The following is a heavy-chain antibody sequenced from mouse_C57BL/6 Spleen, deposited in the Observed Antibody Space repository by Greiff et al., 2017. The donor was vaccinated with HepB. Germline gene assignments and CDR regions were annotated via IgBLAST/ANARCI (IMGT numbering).Heavy chain of an antibody. CDR3: ARVYYYGSSRYFDV. CDR1: GFTFSSYA. J-gene: IGHJ1*03. D-gene: IGHD1-1*01. V-gene: IGHV5-4*01. CDR2: ISDGGSYT. Sequence: VQLKESGGGLVKPGGSLKLSCAASGFTFSSYAMSWVRQTPEKRLEWVATISDGGSYTYYPDNVKGRFTISRDNAKNNLYLQMSHLKSEDTAMYYCARVYYYGSSRYFDVWGTGTTVTVSS.